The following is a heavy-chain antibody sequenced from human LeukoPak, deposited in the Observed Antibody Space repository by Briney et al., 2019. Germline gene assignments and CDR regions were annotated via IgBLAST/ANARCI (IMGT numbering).Heavy chain of an antibody. D-gene: IGHD6-13*01. J-gene: IGHJ1*01. V-gene: IGHV4-34*01. CDR1: GGSLSGHF. Sequence: PSETLSLTCGVFGGSLSGHFYSWIRQSPGKGLEWIGEITHRGSINYNPSLKSRVAMSVDTSKNHFSLNLTSVTAADNGIYYCARALAAAVINWGQGTLVTVSS. CDR2: ITHRGSI. CDR3: ARALAAAVIN.